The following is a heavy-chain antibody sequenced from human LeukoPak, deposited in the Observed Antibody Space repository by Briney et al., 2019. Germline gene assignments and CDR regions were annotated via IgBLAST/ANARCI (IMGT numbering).Heavy chain of an antibody. Sequence: GGSLRLSCAASGFIFSTYDMHWVRQAPGKGLEWVAVISYDRSNKYYADSVKGRFTISRDNSKNTLYLQMNSLRAEDTAVYYCASRYGSGSYGYYYYYMDVWGKGTTVTISS. CDR1: GFIFSTYD. D-gene: IGHD3-10*01. V-gene: IGHV3-30*03. CDR2: ISYDRSNK. J-gene: IGHJ6*03. CDR3: ASRYGSGSYGYYYYYMDV.